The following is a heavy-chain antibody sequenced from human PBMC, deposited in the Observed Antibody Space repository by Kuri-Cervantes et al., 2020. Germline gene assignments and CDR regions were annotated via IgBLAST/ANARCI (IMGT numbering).Heavy chain of an antibody. CDR2: ISYDGSNK. CDR3: ARDEGAMGVDY. J-gene: IGHJ4*02. CDR1: GFTFSSYA. Sequence: GGSLRLSCAASGFTFSSYAMHWVRQAPGKGLEWVAVISYDGSNKYYADSVKGRFTISRDNSKNTLYLQMNSLRAEDTAVYYCARDEGAMGVDYWGQGTLVTVSS. V-gene: IGHV3-30-3*01. D-gene: IGHD5-18*01.